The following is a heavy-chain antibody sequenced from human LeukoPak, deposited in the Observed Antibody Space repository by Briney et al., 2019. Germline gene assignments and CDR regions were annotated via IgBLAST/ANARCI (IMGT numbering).Heavy chain of an antibody. Sequence: TGESLKISCKGSGYSFTSYWLGWVRQMPGKGLEWMGIIYPGDSDTRYSPSFQGQVTISTDKSISTAYLQWSSLKASDTAMYYCARSSNDYGGNSDYWGQGTLVTVSS. CDR1: GYSFTSYW. CDR2: IYPGDSDT. J-gene: IGHJ4*02. D-gene: IGHD4-23*01. V-gene: IGHV5-51*01. CDR3: ARSSNDYGGNSDY.